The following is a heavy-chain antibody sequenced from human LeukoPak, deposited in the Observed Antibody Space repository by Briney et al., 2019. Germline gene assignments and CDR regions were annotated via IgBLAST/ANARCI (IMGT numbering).Heavy chain of an antibody. D-gene: IGHD6-13*01. J-gene: IGHJ4*02. CDR2: IRYDGSNK. CDR1: GFTFSSYG. CDR3: AKGPAYSSSWYSLLGDY. Sequence: GGSLRLSCAASGFTFSSYGMHWVRQAPGKGLGWVAFIRYDGSNKYYADSVKGRFTISRDNSKNTLYLQMNSLRAEDTAVYYCAKGPAYSSSWYSLLGDYWGQGTLVTVSS. V-gene: IGHV3-30*02.